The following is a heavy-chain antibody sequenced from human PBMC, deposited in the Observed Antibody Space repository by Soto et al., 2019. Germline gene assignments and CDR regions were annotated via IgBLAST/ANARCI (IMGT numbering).Heavy chain of an antibody. Sequence: SETLSLTCAVYGGTFSGYYWSWIRQTPEKGLEWIGEINQSGSTNYNPSLKSRITISVDTSKNQFSLQLTSMTAADTAVYYCARARSYDRSGYYYNGFDYWGQGTLVTVSS. J-gene: IGHJ4*02. CDR1: GGTFSGYY. CDR2: INQSGST. CDR3: ARARSYDRSGYYYNGFDY. V-gene: IGHV4-34*01. D-gene: IGHD3-22*01.